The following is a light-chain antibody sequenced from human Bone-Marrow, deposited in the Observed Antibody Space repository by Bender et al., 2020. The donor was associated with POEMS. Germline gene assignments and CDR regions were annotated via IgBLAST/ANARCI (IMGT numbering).Light chain of an antibody. Sequence: SYVLTQPPSVSVAPGQTARLTCGGDNIGKRNVHWYQQKPGQAPILVISYDRDRPSEIPARFSGSNSGNTATLTISGVEAGDEADYYCQVWVNSSEYVLFGGGTKLTVL. J-gene: IGLJ2*01. CDR2: YDR. V-gene: IGLV3-21*01. CDR3: QVWVNSSEYVL. CDR1: NIGKRN.